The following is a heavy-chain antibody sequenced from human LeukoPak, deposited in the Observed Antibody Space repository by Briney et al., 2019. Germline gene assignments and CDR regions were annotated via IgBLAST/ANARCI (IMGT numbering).Heavy chain of an antibody. Sequence: SETLSLTCAVYGGSFSGYYWSWIRQPPGKGLEWIGEINHSGSTSYNPSLKSRVTISVDTSKNQFSLKLSSVTAADTAVYYCASNLYYDFWSGYSAWGQGTLVTVSS. CDR1: GGSFSGYY. D-gene: IGHD3-3*01. J-gene: IGHJ4*02. CDR2: INHSGST. CDR3: ASNLYYDFWSGYSA. V-gene: IGHV4-34*01.